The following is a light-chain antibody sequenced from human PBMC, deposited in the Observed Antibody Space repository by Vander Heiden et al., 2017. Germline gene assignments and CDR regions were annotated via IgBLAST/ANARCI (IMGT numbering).Light chain of an antibody. Sequence: IQMTPSPSSLSASVGDSVTIPCQASPDISNYLNWYQQKPGKAPKLLIYDASNLETGVPSRFSGSGSGTDFTFTISSLQPEDIATYYCKQYDNLPPTFGGGTKVEIK. CDR1: PDISNY. V-gene: IGKV1-33*01. CDR3: KQYDNLPPT. J-gene: IGKJ4*01. CDR2: DAS.